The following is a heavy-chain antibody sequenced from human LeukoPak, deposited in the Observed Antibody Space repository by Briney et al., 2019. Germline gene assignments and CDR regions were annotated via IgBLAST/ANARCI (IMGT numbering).Heavy chain of an antibody. CDR2: ISAYNGNT. Sequence: GASVKVSCKASGYTFTSYGISWVRQAPGHGLEWMGWISAYNGNTNYAQKLQGRVTMTTDTSTITAYMKLRSLRSDDTAVYYCARDLRITVSVAEKMNSGYWGQGTLVTVSS. J-gene: IGHJ4*02. CDR3: ARDLRITVSVAEKMNSGY. V-gene: IGHV1-18*01. CDR1: GYTFTSYG. D-gene: IGHD6-19*01.